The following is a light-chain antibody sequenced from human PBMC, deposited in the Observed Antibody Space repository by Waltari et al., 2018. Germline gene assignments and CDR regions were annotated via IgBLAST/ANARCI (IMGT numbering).Light chain of an antibody. J-gene: IGLJ2*01. CDR3: SSYTSSLV. CDR1: RTDVVGYNS. Sequence: SALPQPASVSGSPGPSLTISCPGTRTDVVGYNSVSWYQQHPGKAPKLMIYEVSNRPSGVSNRFSGSKSGNTASLTISGLQAEDEADYYCSSYTSSLVFGGGTKLTVL. CDR2: EVS. V-gene: IGLV2-14*01.